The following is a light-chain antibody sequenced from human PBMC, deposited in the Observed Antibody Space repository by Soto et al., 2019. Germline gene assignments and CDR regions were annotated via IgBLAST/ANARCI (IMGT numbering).Light chain of an antibody. Sequence: QSALTQPRSVSGSPGQSLTISCTGTSSDVGGYNSVSWYQQYPGKVPKLMIYDVTKRPSGVPDRFSGSKSGNTASLTISGLQAEDEADYYCCSHAGSYTYVFGTGTKLTVL. V-gene: IGLV2-11*01. CDR1: SSDVGGYNS. CDR3: CSHAGSYTYV. J-gene: IGLJ1*01. CDR2: DVT.